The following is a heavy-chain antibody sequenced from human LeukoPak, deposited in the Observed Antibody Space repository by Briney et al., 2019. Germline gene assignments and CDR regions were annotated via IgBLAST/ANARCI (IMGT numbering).Heavy chain of an antibody. V-gene: IGHV1-2*06. CDR2: INPNSGGT. D-gene: IGHD2-2*01. J-gene: IGHJ5*02. CDR1: GYTFTGYY. Sequence: ASVKVSCKASGYTFTGYYMHWVRQAPGQGLEWMGRINPNSGGTNYAQKVQGRVTMARDTSISTAYMELSRLRSDDTAVYYCARDFVVVPAAMIQYNWFDPWGQGTLVTVSS. CDR3: ARDFVVVPAAMIQYNWFDP.